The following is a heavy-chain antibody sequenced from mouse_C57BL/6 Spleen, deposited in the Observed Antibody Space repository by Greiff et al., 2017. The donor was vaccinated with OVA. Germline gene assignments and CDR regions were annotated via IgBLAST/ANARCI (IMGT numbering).Heavy chain of an antibody. J-gene: IGHJ3*01. CDR2: IYPGGGYT. CDR1: GYTFTNYW. Sequence: QVHVKQSGAELVRPGTSVKMSCKASGYTFTNYWIGWAKQRPGHGLEWIGDIYPGGGYTNYNEKFKGKATLTADKSSSTAYMQFSSLTSEDSAIYYCARSKDGSSPFAYWGQGTLVTVSA. CDR3: ARSKDGSSPFAY. D-gene: IGHD1-1*01. V-gene: IGHV1-63*01.